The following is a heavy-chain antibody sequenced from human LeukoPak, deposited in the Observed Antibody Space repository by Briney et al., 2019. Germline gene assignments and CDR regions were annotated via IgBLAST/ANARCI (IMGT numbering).Heavy chain of an antibody. CDR3: ARETDFWSGYYPPDY. CDR1: GFPFSRYA. V-gene: IGHV3-30*01. D-gene: IGHD3-3*01. J-gene: IGHJ4*02. Sequence: GSLRLSCAASGFPFSRYAMHWVRQAPGKGLECVAIISYDGSDKYYADSVKGRFAISRDDSKNTLYLQMKSLRPEDTALYFCARETDFWSGYYPPDYWGQGTLVTVSS. CDR2: ISYDGSDK.